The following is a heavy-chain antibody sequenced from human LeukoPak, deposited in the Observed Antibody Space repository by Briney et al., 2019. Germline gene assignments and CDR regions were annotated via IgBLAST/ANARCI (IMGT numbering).Heavy chain of an antibody. D-gene: IGHD5-18*01. CDR3: TRDRGGGYSYGSSDY. CDR1: GFTFGDYA. V-gene: IGHV3-49*03. J-gene: IGHJ4*02. CDR2: IRSKAYGGTT. Sequence: GGSLRLSCTASGFTFGDYAMSWLRQAPGKGLEWVGFIRSKAYGGTTEYAASVKGRFTISRDDSKSIAYLQMNSLKTEDTAVYYCTRDRGGGYSYGSSDYWGQGTLVTVSS.